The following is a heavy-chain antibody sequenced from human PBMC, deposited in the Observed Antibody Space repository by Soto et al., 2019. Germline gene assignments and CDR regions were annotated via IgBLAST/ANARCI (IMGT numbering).Heavy chain of an antibody. J-gene: IGHJ4*02. CDR3: ARGRTGTTSYFDY. V-gene: IGHV1-2*02. CDR2: INPNSGGT. D-gene: IGHD1-1*01. CDR1: GYTFTGYY. Sequence: ASVKVSRKASGYTFTGYYLHWVRQAPGQGLEWMGWINPNSGGTNYAQKFQGRVTMTRDTSISTAYMELSRLRSDDTAVYYCARGRTGTTSYFDYWGQGNLVTVSP.